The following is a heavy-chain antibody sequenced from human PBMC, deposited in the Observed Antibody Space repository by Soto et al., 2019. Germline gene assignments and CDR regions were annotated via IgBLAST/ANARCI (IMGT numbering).Heavy chain of an antibody. D-gene: IGHD1-26*01. CDR2: ISVYHGNT. J-gene: IGHJ4*02. CDR3: ARGGSGSYRMFDY. V-gene: IGHV1-18*01. Sequence: QVQLAQSGAEVKKPGASVTVSCQASGFTFNTYVITWVRQAPGQGLEWLGWISVYHGNTNYAQKVQGRVTMTTDPATSTAYMGLRRLRSDDAARYYCARGGSGSYRMFDYWGQGTLVTVSS. CDR1: GFTFNTYV.